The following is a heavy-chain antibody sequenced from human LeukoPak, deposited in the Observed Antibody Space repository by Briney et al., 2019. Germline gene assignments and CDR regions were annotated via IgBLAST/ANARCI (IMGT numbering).Heavy chain of an antibody. CDR1: GGSFSGYY. D-gene: IGHD5-12*01. Sequence: PSETLSLTCAVYGGSFSGYYWSWIRQPPGKGLEWIGEINHSGSTNYNPSLKSRVTISLDTSKNQFSLKLSSVTAADTAVYYCARHRDGYNSYYYYGMDVWGQGTTVTVSS. J-gene: IGHJ6*02. V-gene: IGHV4-34*01. CDR3: ARHRDGYNSYYYYGMDV. CDR2: INHSGST.